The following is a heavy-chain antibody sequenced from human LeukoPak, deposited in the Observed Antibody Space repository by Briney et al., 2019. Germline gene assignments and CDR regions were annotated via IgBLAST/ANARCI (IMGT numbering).Heavy chain of an antibody. J-gene: IGHJ4*02. Sequence: ASVKVSCKASGYTLISYGISWVRQAPGQGLEWMGWISAYNGNTYYAQRLQGRVTMTTDTATDAAYMELRSLRSDDTAVYYCARDRGYFDSSGYYTIGDFDYWGQGTLVTVSS. CDR3: ARDRGYFDSSGYYTIGDFDY. CDR2: ISAYNGNT. V-gene: IGHV1-18*01. CDR1: GYTLISYG. D-gene: IGHD3-22*01.